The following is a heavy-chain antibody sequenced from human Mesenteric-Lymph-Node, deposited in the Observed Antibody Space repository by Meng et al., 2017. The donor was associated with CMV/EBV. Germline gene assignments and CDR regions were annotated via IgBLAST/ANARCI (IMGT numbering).Heavy chain of an antibody. CDR3: AKLYEDKLGFVEWTNTSPLYDSMDV. Sequence: GGSLRLSCAASGFTFSNDAMSWVRQAPGKGPEWVSAVSGSGGKTYYADSVKGRFTISRDNSKNTLYLQMNSLRAEDTAVYYCAKLYEDKLGFVEWTNTSPLYDSMDVWGQGTTVTVSS. J-gene: IGHJ6*02. CDR2: VSGSGGKT. D-gene: IGHD3-3*01. CDR1: GFTFSNDA. V-gene: IGHV3-23*01.